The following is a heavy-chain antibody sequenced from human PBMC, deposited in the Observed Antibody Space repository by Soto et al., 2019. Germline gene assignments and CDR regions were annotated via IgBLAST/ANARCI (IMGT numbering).Heavy chain of an antibody. D-gene: IGHD5-18*01. J-gene: IGHJ4*02. Sequence: TLSVTCSVAEGSSSGYYWSCIRQPPGKGLEWIGYIYYSGSTNYNPSLKSRVTISVDTSKNQFSLKLSSVTAAGTAVYYCARSQRGYSYGYFDYWGQGTLVTVSS. CDR2: IYYSGST. V-gene: IGHV4-59*01. CDR3: ARSQRGYSYGYFDY. CDR1: EGSSSGYY.